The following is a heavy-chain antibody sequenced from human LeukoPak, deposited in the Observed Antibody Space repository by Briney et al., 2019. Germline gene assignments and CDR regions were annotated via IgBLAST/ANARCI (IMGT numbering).Heavy chain of an antibody. CDR3: ASFFCINGVCYYLDY. Sequence: GASVKVSCKASGYTFTKYAVNWVRQAPGQGLEWMGWIKTNTGNPTYAQGFTGRFVFSLDTSVSTAYLQISSLEAEDTAVYYCASFFCINGVCYYLDYWGQGTLVTVSS. CDR2: IKTNTGNP. J-gene: IGHJ4*02. V-gene: IGHV7-4-1*02. CDR1: GYTFTKYA. D-gene: IGHD2-8*01.